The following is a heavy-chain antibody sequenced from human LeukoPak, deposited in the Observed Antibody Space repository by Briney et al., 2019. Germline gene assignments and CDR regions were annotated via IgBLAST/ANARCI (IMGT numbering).Heavy chain of an antibody. CDR3: AKGLRTGVGPYMGYHYYMDV. CDR1: GFTFSSYA. J-gene: IGHJ6*03. V-gene: IGHV3-23*01. CDR2: INDNGAGT. Sequence: GGSLRLSCAASGFTFSSYAMSWVRQAPGKGLKWVSTINDNGAGTYYADSVKGRFTISRDNSYNAVSLQMNSLRDEDTGVYYCAKGLRTGVGPYMGYHYYMDVWGKGATVTVSS. D-gene: IGHD3-16*01.